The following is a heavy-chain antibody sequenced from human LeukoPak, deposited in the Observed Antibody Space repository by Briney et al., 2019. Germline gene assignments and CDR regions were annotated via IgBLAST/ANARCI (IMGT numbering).Heavy chain of an antibody. CDR3: ARAAIVAARIYYYMDV. CDR1: GFTFSSYE. CDR2: ISSSGSTI. J-gene: IGHJ6*03. Sequence: GGSLRLSCAASGFTFSSYEMNWVRQAPGKGLEWVSYISSSGSTIYYADSVKGRFTISRDNAKNSLYLQMNSLRAEDTAVYYCARAAIVAARIYYYMDVWGKGTTVTVSS. V-gene: IGHV3-48*03. D-gene: IGHD6-6*01.